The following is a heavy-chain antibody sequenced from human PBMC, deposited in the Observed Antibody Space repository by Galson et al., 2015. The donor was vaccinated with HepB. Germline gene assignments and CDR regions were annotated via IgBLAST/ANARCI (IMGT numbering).Heavy chain of an antibody. Sequence: SVKVSCKVSGYTLTELSMHWVRQAPGKGLEWMGGFDPEDGETIYAQKFQGRVTMTEDTSTDTAYMELSSLRSEDTAVYYCATETGMVRGATIGFDPWGQGTLVTVSS. CDR3: ATETGMVRGATIGFDP. J-gene: IGHJ5*02. V-gene: IGHV1-24*01. CDR2: FDPEDGET. CDR1: GYTLTELS. D-gene: IGHD3-10*01.